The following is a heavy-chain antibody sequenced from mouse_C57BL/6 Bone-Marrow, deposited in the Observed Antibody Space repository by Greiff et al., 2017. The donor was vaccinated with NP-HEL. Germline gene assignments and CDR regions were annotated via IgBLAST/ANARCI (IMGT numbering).Heavy chain of an antibody. CDR2: ISNGGGST. D-gene: IGHD4-1*01. Sequence: DVMLVESGGGLVQPGGFLKLSCAASGFTFSDYYMYWVRQTPEKRLEWVAYISNGGGSTYYPDTVKGRFTISRDNAKNTLYLQMSRLKSEDTAMYYCARPDWDYAMDYWGQGTSVTVSS. CDR3: ARPDWDYAMDY. V-gene: IGHV5-12*01. CDR1: GFTFSDYY. J-gene: IGHJ4*01.